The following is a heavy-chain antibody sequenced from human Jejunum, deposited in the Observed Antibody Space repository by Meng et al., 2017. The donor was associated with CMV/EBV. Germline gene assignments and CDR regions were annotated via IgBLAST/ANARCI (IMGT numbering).Heavy chain of an antibody. CDR2: IYFTGST. J-gene: IGHJ4*02. D-gene: IGHD3-3*01. CDR1: GGSISSTSYY. Sequence: CGGSISSTSYYWGWIRQPPGKGLEWIGSIYFTGSTYYIPSLKSRVTISVDTSKNQFSLRLSSVTAADTAVYYCARDSDFWTTSRFDYWGQGTLVTVSS. V-gene: IGHV4-39*07. CDR3: ARDSDFWTTSRFDY.